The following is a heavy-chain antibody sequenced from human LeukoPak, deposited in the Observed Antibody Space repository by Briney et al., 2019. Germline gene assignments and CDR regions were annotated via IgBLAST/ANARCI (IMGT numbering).Heavy chain of an antibody. CDR1: GYTFTSYD. CDR3: ARYVGLELNYFDY. V-gene: IGHV1-8*01. J-gene: IGHJ4*02. Sequence: ASVKVSCKASGYTFTSYDINWVRQATGQGLEWMGWMNPNSGNTGYAQKFQGRVTMTRNTSISTAYMELSSLGSEDTAVYYCARYVGLELNYFDYWGQGTLVTVSS. CDR2: MNPNSGNT. D-gene: IGHD1-7*01.